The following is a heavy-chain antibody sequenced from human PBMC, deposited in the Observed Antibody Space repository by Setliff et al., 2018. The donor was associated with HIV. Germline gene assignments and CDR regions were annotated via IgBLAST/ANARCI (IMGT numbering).Heavy chain of an antibody. CDR1: GDSISSSTYS. CDR3: ARSGVDFWSGEYYFDY. CDR2: IYNSGST. J-gene: IGHJ4*02. V-gene: IGHV4-39*01. D-gene: IGHD3-3*01. Sequence: PSETLSLTCSVSGDSISSSTYSWGWIRQPPRKGLEWIGNIYNSGSTYYNPSLKSRATISVDTSKNQFSLKLSSVTAADTAIYYCARSGVDFWSGEYYFDYWGQGTLVTVTS.